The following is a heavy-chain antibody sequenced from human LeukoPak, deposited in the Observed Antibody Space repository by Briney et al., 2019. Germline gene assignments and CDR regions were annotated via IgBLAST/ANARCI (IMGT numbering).Heavy chain of an antibody. V-gene: IGHV4-59*03. J-gene: IGHJ6*02. Sequence: SETLSLTCTVSGGSTSGYYWSLIRQPPGKGLEWIAYIYYSGSTNYNPSLKSRVTISVDTSKNQFSLNLGSVTAADMAVYYCAGSDLPRYYGMDVWGQGTTVIVSS. CDR2: IYYSGST. CDR3: AGSDLPRYYGMDV. CDR1: GGSTSGYY.